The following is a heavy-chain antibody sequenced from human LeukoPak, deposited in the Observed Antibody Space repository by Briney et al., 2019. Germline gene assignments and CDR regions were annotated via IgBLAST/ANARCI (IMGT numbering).Heavy chain of an antibody. Sequence: PSETLSLTCTVYGGSVSDYYWSWIRQPPGKGLEWIGEIKPGGITNYNPSLKSRVTISVDTSKNQLSLKLNSATAADTTVYYCVRGFSGVVGDYWGQGTLVTVSS. V-gene: IGHV4-34*01. CDR3: VRGFSGVVGDY. D-gene: IGHD3-16*02. CDR2: IKPGGIT. CDR1: GGSVSDYY. J-gene: IGHJ4*02.